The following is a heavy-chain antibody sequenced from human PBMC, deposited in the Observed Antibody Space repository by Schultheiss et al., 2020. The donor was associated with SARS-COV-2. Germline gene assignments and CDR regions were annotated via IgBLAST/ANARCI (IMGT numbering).Heavy chain of an antibody. CDR3: ARGYYDSSGYYPFDY. D-gene: IGHD3-22*01. CDR1: GFTFSSYD. J-gene: IGHJ4*02. CDR2: IGTAGDT. V-gene: IGHV3-13*01. Sequence: GGSLRLSCAASGFTFSSYDMHWVRQATGKGLEWVSAIGTAGDTYYPGSVKGRFTISRENAKNSLYLQMNSLRAEDTAVYYCARGYYDSSGYYPFDYWGQGTLVTVSS.